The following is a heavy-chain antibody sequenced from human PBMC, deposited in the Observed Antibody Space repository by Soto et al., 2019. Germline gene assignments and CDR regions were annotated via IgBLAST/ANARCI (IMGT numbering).Heavy chain of an antibody. V-gene: IGHV3-66*01. J-gene: IGHJ5*02. D-gene: IGHD6-19*01. CDR2: IYSDGTT. CDR3: ARENRASGSFDL. Sequence: EVQVVESGGGLVQPGGSLRLSCAASGFTVSSNYMSWFRQAPGKGLEWVSVIYSDGTTFYADSVRGRLTISRDNSKNMVYLQMNSLRGDDTALYYCARENRASGSFDLWGQGALVTVSS. CDR1: GFTVSSNY.